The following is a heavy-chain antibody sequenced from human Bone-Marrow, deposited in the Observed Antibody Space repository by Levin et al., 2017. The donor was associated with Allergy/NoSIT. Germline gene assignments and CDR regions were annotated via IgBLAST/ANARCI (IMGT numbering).Heavy chain of an antibody. V-gene: IGHV3-11*05. CDR1: GFTFSDYY. D-gene: IGHD2-2*01. Sequence: PGGSLRLSCAASGFTFSDYYMTWVRQAPGQGLEWLSHISGTSTFTFDADSVRGRFTISRDNAKDALYLQMMNLRTDDTAVYYCARAQYTASWNFFDYWGQGTLVTVSP. CDR3: ARAQYTASWNFFDY. CDR2: ISGTSTFT. J-gene: IGHJ4*02.